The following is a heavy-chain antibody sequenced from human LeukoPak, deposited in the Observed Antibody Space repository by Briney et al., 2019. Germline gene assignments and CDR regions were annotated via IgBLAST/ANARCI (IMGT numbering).Heavy chain of an antibody. CDR1: GGSFSGYY. D-gene: IGHD2-2*01. J-gene: IGHJ6*02. Sequence: PSETLSLTCAVSGGSFSGYYWSWIRQPPGKGLEWIGEINHSGSTNYNPSLKSRVTISVDTSKNQFSLKLSSVTAADTAVYYCARGRIVVVPAAMLRYYYYGMDVWGQGTTVTVSS. CDR3: ARGRIVVVPAAMLRYYYYGMDV. V-gene: IGHV4-34*01. CDR2: INHSGST.